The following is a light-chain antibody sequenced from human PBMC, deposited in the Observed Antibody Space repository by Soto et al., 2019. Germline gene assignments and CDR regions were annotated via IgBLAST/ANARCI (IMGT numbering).Light chain of an antibody. CDR2: DVS. CDR1: QTVSSY. CDR3: HQYDSWT. V-gene: IGKV3-11*01. J-gene: IGKJ1*01. Sequence: EFVLTQSPGTLPLSPGERATLSCRASQTVSSYLLWYQQKPGQAPRLLIYDVSNRATGVPARFTGSGSETDFTLTISSLEPEDFAVYYCHQYDSWTFGQGTKVDIK.